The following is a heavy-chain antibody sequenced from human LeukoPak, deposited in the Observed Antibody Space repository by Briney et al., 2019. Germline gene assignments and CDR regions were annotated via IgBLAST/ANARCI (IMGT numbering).Heavy chain of an antibody. CDR3: ARAPGGAVRGVLGFYYGMDV. CDR1: GGSISSDY. Sequence: SETLSLTCTVSGGSISSDYWSWIRQPPGKGLEWIGFIYFRGSTNYNPSLKSRVTISVDTSKNQISLKLSSVTAADTAVYYCARAPGGAVRGVLGFYYGMDVWGQGTTVTVSS. D-gene: IGHD3-10*01. CDR2: IYFRGST. V-gene: IGHV4-59*01. J-gene: IGHJ6*02.